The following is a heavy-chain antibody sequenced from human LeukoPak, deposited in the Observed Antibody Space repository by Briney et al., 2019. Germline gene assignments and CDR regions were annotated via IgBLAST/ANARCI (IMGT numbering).Heavy chain of an antibody. Sequence: ASAKVSCKTSGYTFTNYGVSWVRQAPGQGLEWMGWIRPYSGNTNYAQKLQGRVAMTTDTSTSTAYMELKNLRSDDTAVYYCARGSSTWYESWGQGTLVTVSS. CDR2: IRPYSGNT. V-gene: IGHV1-18*01. CDR1: GYTFTNYG. D-gene: IGHD2-15*01. CDR3: ARGSSTWYES. J-gene: IGHJ5*01.